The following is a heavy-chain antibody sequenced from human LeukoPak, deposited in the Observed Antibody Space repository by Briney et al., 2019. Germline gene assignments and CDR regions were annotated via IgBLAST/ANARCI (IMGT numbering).Heavy chain of an antibody. J-gene: IGHJ6*02. V-gene: IGHV4-34*01. CDR3: ARGKENTMIVVAHGMDV. Sequence: SETLSLTCAVYGGSFSGYYWSWVRQPPGKGLEWIGEINHSGSTNYNPSLKSRVTISVDTSKNQFSLKLSSVTAADTAVYYCARGKENTMIVVAHGMDVWGQGTTVTVSS. D-gene: IGHD3-22*01. CDR2: INHSGST. CDR1: GGSFSGYY.